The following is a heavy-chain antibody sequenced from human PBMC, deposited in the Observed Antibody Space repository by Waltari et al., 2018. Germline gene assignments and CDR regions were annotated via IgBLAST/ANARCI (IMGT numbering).Heavy chain of an antibody. D-gene: IGHD2-15*01. CDR3: ARGRLGCSGGSCYSGWFDP. V-gene: IGHV4-34*01. J-gene: IGHJ5*02. CDR1: GGSFSGYY. Sequence: QVQLQQWGAGLLKPSETLSLTRAVYGGSFSGYYWSWIRQPPGKGLEWIGEINHSGSTNYNPSLKSRVTISVDTSKNQFSLKLSSVTAADTAVYYCARGRLGCSGGSCYSGWFDPWGQGTLVTVSS. CDR2: INHSGST.